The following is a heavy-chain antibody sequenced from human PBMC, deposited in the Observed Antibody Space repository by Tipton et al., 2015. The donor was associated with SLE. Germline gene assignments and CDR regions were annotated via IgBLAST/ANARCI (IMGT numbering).Heavy chain of an antibody. CDR1: GFTFSDYA. CDR2: IAFDGSYK. Sequence: RSLRLSCAASGFTFSDYAMHWVRQTPGKGLEWVAVIAFDGSYKFFGDSVKGRFTISRDNSNNTVYLQMNSLRAEDTAVYYCAREGRYCNSDSCWGALDIWGQGTMVTVSS. J-gene: IGHJ3*02. CDR3: AREGRYCNSDSCWGALDI. V-gene: IGHV3-30*03. D-gene: IGHD2-2*01.